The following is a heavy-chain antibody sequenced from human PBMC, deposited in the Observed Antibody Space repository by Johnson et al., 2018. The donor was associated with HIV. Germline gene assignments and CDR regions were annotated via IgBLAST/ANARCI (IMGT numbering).Heavy chain of an antibody. J-gene: IGHJ3*02. CDR3: AKGVSYDSSDSAFDI. CDR1: GFNFDDYA. D-gene: IGHD3-22*01. V-gene: IGHV3-9*01. CDR2: ISWNSGSI. Sequence: VQLVESGGGVVRPGGSLRLSCAASGFNFDDYAMHWVRQAPGKGLEWVSGISWNSGSIGYADSVKGRFTISRYNAKNSLYLQMNSLRAEDTALFYCAKGVSYDSSDSAFDIWGQGTMVTVSS.